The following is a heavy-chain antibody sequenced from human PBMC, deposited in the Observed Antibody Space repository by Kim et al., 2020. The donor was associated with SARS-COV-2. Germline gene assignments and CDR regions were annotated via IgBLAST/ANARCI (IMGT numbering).Heavy chain of an antibody. D-gene: IGHD6-13*01. Sequence: YNPSLKSRVTISVDTSKNQFSLKLSSVTAADTAVYYCARVIAAAGTHFDYWGQGTLVTVSS. J-gene: IGHJ4*02. CDR3: ARVIAAAGTHFDY. V-gene: IGHV4-39*07.